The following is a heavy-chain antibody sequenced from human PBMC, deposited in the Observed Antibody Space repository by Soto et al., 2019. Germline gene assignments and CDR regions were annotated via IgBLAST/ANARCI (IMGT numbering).Heavy chain of an antibody. Sequence: EVQLVESGGGIVQPGGSLRLSCAASGFTFSSYWMHWVRQAPGKGLVWVSRINSDGSRTSYADSAKGRFTISRDNAKNTVYLQMSSLRAEDPAVYYCARGDGDYYDGNGYLGRHWGQGTLVTVSS. CDR2: INSDGSRT. V-gene: IGHV3-74*01. CDR1: GFTFSSYW. CDR3: ARGDGDYYDGNGYLGRH. J-gene: IGHJ4*02. D-gene: IGHD3-22*01.